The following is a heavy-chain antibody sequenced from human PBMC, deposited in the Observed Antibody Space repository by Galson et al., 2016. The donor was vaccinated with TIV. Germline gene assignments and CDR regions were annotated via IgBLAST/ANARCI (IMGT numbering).Heavy chain of an antibody. CDR1: GYTFSNFA. J-gene: IGHJ4*02. V-gene: IGHV1-18*01. CDR3: ARYSSTSSRRFYY. Sequence: SVKVSCKASGYTFSNFAITWVRQAPGQGLEWMGYMSAYSGASNYAQEFQGRVTITTDTSTSTAYMELRNLRFDDTAVYYCARYSSTSSRRFYYWGQGTLFTVSA. CDR2: MSAYSGAS. D-gene: IGHD6-6*01.